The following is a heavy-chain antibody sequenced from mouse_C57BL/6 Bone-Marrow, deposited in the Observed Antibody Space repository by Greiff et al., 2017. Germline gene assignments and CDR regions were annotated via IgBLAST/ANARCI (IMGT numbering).Heavy chain of an antibody. J-gene: IGHJ2*01. CDR2: IDPENGDT. D-gene: IGHD2-2*01. CDR1: GFNIKDDY. Sequence: VQLKQSGAELVRPGASVKLSCTASGFNIKDDYMHWVKQRPEQGLEWIGWIDPENGDTEYASKFQGKATITADTSSTKAYLQLSRLTSEDTAVYYCTTAYGSLFDYWGQGTTLTVSS. CDR3: TTAYGSLFDY. V-gene: IGHV14-4*01.